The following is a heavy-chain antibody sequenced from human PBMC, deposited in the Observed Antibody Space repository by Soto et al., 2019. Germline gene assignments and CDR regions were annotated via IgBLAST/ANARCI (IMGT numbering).Heavy chain of an antibody. V-gene: IGHV3-30*02. J-gene: IGHJ4*02. Sequence: HPGGSLRLSCAASGFTFRNYNMHWVRQAPGKGLEWVALIRYHGNNEYYADSVKGRFTISRDNSKNTLYLQMNSLRAEDTAMYYCARDSIYTFDYWGQGTPVTVSS. CDR1: GFTFRNYN. CDR2: IRYHGNNE. CDR3: ARDSIYTFDY. D-gene: IGHD3-16*02.